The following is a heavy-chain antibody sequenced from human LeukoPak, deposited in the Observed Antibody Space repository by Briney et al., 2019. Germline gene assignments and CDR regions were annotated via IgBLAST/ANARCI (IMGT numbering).Heavy chain of an antibody. D-gene: IGHD5-24*01. CDR3: ARADGWVDAFDI. Sequence: PGGSPRLSCAASGFTFSSYAMSWVRQAPGKGLEWVSAISGSGGSTYYADSVKGRFTISRDNAKNSLYLQMNSLRAEDTAVFYCARADGWVDAFDIWGQGTMVTVSS. CDR2: ISGSGGST. CDR1: GFTFSSYA. V-gene: IGHV3-23*01. J-gene: IGHJ3*02.